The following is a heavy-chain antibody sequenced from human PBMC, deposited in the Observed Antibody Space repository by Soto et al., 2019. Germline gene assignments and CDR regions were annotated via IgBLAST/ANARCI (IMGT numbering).Heavy chain of an antibody. D-gene: IGHD6-13*01. CDR2: ISSSSSYI. V-gene: IGHV3-21*01. J-gene: IGHJ6*02. CDR3: ARIRIAAAGHYYYYYGMDV. CDR1: GFTFSSYS. Sequence: GGSLRLSCAASGFTFSSYSMNWVRQAPGKGLEWFSSISSSSSYIYYADSVKGRFTIARDNAKNSLYLQMNSLRAEDTAVYDCARIRIAAAGHYYYYYGMDVWGQGTTVTVSS.